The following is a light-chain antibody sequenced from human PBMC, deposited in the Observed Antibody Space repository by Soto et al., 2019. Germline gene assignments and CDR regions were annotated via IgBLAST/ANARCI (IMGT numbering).Light chain of an antibody. V-gene: IGKV1-33*01. CDR3: QQYDDFPLT. CDR1: QGISNY. CDR2: DAS. Sequence: DIEMTQSPSSLSASVGDRVTITCQASQGISNYLNWYQQKTGRAPKLLIYDASNLESGVSSRFSGSRSGTDFSLTINSLQPDDFATYYCQQYDDFPLTFGQGTRLE. J-gene: IGKJ5*01.